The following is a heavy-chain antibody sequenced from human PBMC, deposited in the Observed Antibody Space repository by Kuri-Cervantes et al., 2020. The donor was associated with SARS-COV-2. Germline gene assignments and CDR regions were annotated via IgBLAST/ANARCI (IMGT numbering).Heavy chain of an antibody. CDR2: ISSNGGST. CDR1: GFTFSSYA. D-gene: IGHD6-6*01. Sequence: GESLKISCAASGFTFSSYAMHWVRQAPGKGLEYVSAISSNGGSTYYANSVKGRFTISRDNSKNTLYLQMGSLRAEDMAVYYCARGPYSSSTFDYWGQGTLVTVSS. V-gene: IGHV3-64*01. J-gene: IGHJ4*02. CDR3: ARGPYSSSTFDY.